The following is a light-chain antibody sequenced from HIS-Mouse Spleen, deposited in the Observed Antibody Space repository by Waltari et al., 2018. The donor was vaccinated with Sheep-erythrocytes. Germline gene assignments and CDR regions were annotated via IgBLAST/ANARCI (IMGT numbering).Light chain of an antibody. CDR3: SSYAGSNNWV. CDR1: SSDVGGYNY. CDR2: EVR. Sequence: QSALTQPPSASGSPGQSVTISCTGTSSDVGGYNYVSWYQQHPGKAPKLMSYEVRKRPSGXPDGFSGSKSGNTASLTVSGLQAEDEADYYCSSYAGSNNWVFGGGTKLTVL. J-gene: IGLJ3*02. V-gene: IGLV2-8*01.